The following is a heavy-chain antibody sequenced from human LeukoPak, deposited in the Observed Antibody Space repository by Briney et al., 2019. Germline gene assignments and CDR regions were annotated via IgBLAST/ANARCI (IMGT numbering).Heavy chain of an antibody. CDR3: ARVPVGATNEYFDY. Sequence: SVKVSCTASGGTFSSYAISWVRQAPGQGLEWMGGIIPIFGTANYAQKFQGRVTITADESTSTAYMELSSLRSEDTAVYYCARVPVGATNEYFDYWGQGTLVTVSS. V-gene: IGHV1-69*13. CDR1: GGTFSSYA. J-gene: IGHJ4*02. D-gene: IGHD1-26*01. CDR2: IIPIFGTA.